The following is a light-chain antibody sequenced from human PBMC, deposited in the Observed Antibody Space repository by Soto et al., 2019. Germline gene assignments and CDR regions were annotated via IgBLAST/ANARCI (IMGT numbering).Light chain of an antibody. V-gene: IGLV1-40*01. CDR1: SSNIGAGYD. CDR2: GNS. Sequence: QSVLTQPPSVSGAPGQRVTISCTGSSSNIGAGYDVHWYQQLPGTAPKLLIYGNSNRPSGVPDRFSGSKSGTSASLAITGLQAEDEADYYCQSYDSSRYVFGTGXKVTVL. CDR3: QSYDSSRYV. J-gene: IGLJ1*01.